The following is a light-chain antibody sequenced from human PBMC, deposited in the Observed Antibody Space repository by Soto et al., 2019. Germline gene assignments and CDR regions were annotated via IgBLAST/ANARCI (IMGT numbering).Light chain of an antibody. CDR3: STWDDSLNGWV. V-gene: IGLV2-11*01. CDR1: SSDVGGYNY. CDR2: DVS. Sequence: QSALTQPRSVSGSPGQSVTISCTGTSSDVGGYNYVSWYQQHPGKAPKLMIYDVSKRPSGVPDRFSGSKSGNTASLAISGLQSDDEADDFCSTWDDSLNGWVFGGGTKLTVL. J-gene: IGLJ3*02.